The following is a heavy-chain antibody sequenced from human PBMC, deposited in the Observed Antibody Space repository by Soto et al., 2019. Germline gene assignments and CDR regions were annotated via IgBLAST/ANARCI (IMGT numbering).Heavy chain of an antibody. CDR1: GGTFSSYA. CDR2: IIPIFGTA. CDR3: ARDRDTAMFYYYYGMDV. V-gene: IGHV1-69*13. J-gene: IGHJ6*02. D-gene: IGHD5-18*01. Sequence: SVKVSCKASGGTFSSYAISWVRQAPGQGLEWMGGIIPIFGTANYAQKFQGRVTITADESTSTAYMELSSLRSEDTAVYYCARDRDTAMFYYYYGMDVWGQGTTVTVSS.